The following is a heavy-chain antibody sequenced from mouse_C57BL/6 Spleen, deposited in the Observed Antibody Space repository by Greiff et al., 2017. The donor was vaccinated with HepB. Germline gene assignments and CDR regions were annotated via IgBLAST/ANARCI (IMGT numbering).Heavy chain of an antibody. D-gene: IGHD2-4*01. J-gene: IGHJ3*01. Sequence: EVNLVESEGGLVQPGRSMKLSCTASGFTFSDYYMAWVRQVPEKGLEWVANINYDGSSTYYLDSLKSRFIISRDNAKNILYLQMSSLKSEDTATYYCASWIYYDYDGGFAYWGQGTLVTVSA. CDR3: ASWIYYDYDGGFAY. CDR2: INYDGSST. V-gene: IGHV5-16*01. CDR1: GFTFSDYY.